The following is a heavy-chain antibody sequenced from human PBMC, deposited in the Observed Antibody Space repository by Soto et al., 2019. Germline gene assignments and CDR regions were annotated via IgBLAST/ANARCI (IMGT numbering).Heavy chain of an antibody. D-gene: IGHD6-6*01. CDR2: ISSSSSYT. CDR1: GFTFSAYY. V-gene: IGHV3-11*06. Sequence: QVQLVESGGGLVKPGGSLRLSCAASGFTFSAYYMSWIRQAPGKGLEWVSYISSSSSYTNYADSVKGRFTISRDNAKNSLYLQMNSLRAEDTAVYYCASDKYSSSSGDDYWGQGTLVTVSS. CDR3: ASDKYSSSSGDDY. J-gene: IGHJ4*02.